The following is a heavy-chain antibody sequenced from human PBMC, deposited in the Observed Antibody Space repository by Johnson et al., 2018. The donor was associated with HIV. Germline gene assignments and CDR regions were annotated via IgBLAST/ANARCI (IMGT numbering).Heavy chain of an antibody. V-gene: IGHV3-66*01. CDR1: GFTVSSNY. Sequence: VQLVESGGGLVQPGGSLRLSCAASGFTVSSNYMSWVRQAPGKGLEWVSVIYSGGSTYYADSVKGRFTISRDNAKNSLYLQMNSLRAEDTAVYYCARAGIMATQFDILTGYSNDAFDIWGQGTMVTVSS. D-gene: IGHD3-9*01. CDR3: ARAGIMATQFDILTGYSNDAFDI. J-gene: IGHJ3*02. CDR2: IYSGGST.